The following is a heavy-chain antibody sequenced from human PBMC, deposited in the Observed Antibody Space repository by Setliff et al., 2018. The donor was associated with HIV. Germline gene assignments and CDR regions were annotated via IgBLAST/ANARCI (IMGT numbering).Heavy chain of an antibody. CDR3: ARYTSKVDWFDP. D-gene: IGHD2-2*02. J-gene: IGHJ5*02. CDR1: GYSISSSYW. V-gene: IGHV4-38-2*01. Sequence: LSLTCVVSGYSISSSYWWGWIRQPPGKGLEWIGIIHYNGRAYYDPSLKSRVTISVDSSLTQFSPKLRSVTASDSALYYCARYTSKVDWFDPWGQGALVTVSS. CDR2: IHYNGRA.